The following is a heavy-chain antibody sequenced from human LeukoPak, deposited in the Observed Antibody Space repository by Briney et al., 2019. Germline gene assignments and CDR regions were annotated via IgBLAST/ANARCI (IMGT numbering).Heavy chain of an antibody. V-gene: IGHV4-39*01. D-gene: IGHD3-22*01. CDR2: SYDSGST. J-gene: IGHJ3*02. CDR1: GGSISSSSYY. Sequence: KPSETLSLTCTVSGGSISSSSYYWGWIRQPPGKGLEGIGSSYDSGSTYYNPSVKSRATIYVDTSKGQFSLKLSSVTAAYTAVYYCASLNRVGDYYDSSGPGMDAFDIWGQGTMVTVSS. CDR3: ASLNRVGDYYDSSGPGMDAFDI.